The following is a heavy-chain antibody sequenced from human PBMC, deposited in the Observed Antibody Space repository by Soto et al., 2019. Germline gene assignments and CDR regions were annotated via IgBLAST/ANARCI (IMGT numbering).Heavy chain of an antibody. CDR2: INPSGGRT. V-gene: IGHV1-46*01. D-gene: IGHD6-6*01. CDR3: ARGRVKYSSSETFDY. J-gene: IGHJ4*02. Sequence: AALKVSCKASGYTFTSYYMHWVRQAPGQGLEWMGGINPSGGRTNYAQKFQGRVTITTDKSTSTAYMELSSLRSEDTAVYYCARGRVKYSSSETFDYWGQGTLVTVSS. CDR1: GYTFTSYY.